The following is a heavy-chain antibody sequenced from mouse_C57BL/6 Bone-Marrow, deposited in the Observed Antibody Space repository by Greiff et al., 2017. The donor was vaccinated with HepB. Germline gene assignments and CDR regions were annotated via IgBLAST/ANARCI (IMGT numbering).Heavy chain of an antibody. J-gene: IGHJ2*01. CDR3: AREVAEGY. D-gene: IGHD1-1*02. CDR1: GYTFTSYW. CDR2: IDPSDSYT. Sequence: VQLQQPGAELVMPGASVKLSCKASGYTFTSYWMHWVKQRPGQGLEWIGEIDPSDSYTNYNQKFKGKSTLTVDKSSSTAYMQLSSLTSEDSAVYYCAREVAEGYWGQGTTLTVSS. V-gene: IGHV1-69*01.